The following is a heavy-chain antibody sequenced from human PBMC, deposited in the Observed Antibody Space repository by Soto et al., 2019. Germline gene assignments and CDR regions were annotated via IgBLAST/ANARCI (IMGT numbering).Heavy chain of an antibody. D-gene: IGHD2-2*02. CDR1: GGSFSGYY. J-gene: IGHJ4*02. CDR3: DRGGLYSAFDY. Sequence: PSETLSLTCAVYGGSFSGYYWSWIRQPPGKGLEWIGEINHSGSTNYNPSLKSRVTISVDTSKNQFSLKLSSVTAADTAVYYCDRGGLYSAFDYWGQGTLVTVSS. CDR2: INHSGST. V-gene: IGHV4-34*01.